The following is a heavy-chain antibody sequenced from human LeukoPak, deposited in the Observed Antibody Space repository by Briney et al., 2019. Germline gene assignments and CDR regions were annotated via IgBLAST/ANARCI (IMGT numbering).Heavy chain of an antibody. V-gene: IGHV4-38-2*01. Sequence: SETLSLTCVVSGYSISSGYYWGWIRQPPGKGLEWIGSIYHSGSTYYNPSPKSRVTISVDTSKNQFSLKLSSVTAADTAVYHCARLGNCSGGTCYSVGFYFDYWGRGALVTVSS. CDR1: GYSISSGYY. J-gene: IGHJ4*02. D-gene: IGHD2-15*01. CDR3: ARLGNCSGGTCYSVGFYFDY. CDR2: IYHSGST.